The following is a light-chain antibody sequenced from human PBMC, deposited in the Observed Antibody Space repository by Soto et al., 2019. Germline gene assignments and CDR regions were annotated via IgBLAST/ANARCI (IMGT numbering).Light chain of an antibody. J-gene: IGLJ3*02. Sequence: SVLTQPTSASGSPGQSVTISCTGTSSDVGGYNYVSWYQQHPGNATKVMIYEVNQRPSGVPDRFSGSKSGNTASLTVSGLQAEDAADYTGINNGVFGGGTKLTVL. V-gene: IGLV2-8*01. CDR3: INNGV. CDR1: SSDVGGYNY. CDR2: EVN.